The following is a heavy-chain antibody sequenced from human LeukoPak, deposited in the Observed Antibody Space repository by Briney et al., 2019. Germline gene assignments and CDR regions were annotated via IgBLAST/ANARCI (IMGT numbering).Heavy chain of an antibody. CDR1: GYSISSGYY. V-gene: IGHV4-38-2*02. J-gene: IGHJ4*02. CDR3: ATSLDFWSGYFDY. CDR2: IYYSGST. Sequence: SETLSLTCTVSGYSISSGYYWGWIRQPPGKGLEWIGSIYYSGSTYYNPSLKSRVTISVDTSKNQFSLKLSSVTAADTAVYYCATSLDFWSGYFDYWGQGTLVTVSS. D-gene: IGHD3-3*01.